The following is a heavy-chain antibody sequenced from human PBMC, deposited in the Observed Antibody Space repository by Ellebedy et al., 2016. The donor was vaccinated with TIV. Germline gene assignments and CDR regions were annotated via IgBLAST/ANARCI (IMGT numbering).Heavy chain of an antibody. Sequence: GGSLRLSXAASGFTFSSYGMHWVRQAPGKGLEWVAVISYDGSNKYYADSVKGRFTISRDNSKNTLYLQMNSLRAEDTAVYYCAKERDYGDYGSYYFDYWGQGTLVTVSS. CDR2: ISYDGSNK. D-gene: IGHD4-17*01. V-gene: IGHV3-30*18. CDR3: AKERDYGDYGSYYFDY. CDR1: GFTFSSYG. J-gene: IGHJ4*02.